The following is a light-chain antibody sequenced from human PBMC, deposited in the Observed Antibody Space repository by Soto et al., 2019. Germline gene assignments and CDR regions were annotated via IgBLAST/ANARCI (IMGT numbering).Light chain of an antibody. J-gene: IGKJ3*01. CDR1: QGISSY. CDR2: GAS. CDR3: QQLNSYPL. V-gene: IGKV1-9*01. Sequence: IQLTQSPSSLSASVGDRVTITCRASQGISSYLAWYQQKPGKAPKLLIYGASTLQTGVPSRFSGSGSGTDFTLTISSLQPEDFATYDCQQLNSYPLFGPGTKVDIK.